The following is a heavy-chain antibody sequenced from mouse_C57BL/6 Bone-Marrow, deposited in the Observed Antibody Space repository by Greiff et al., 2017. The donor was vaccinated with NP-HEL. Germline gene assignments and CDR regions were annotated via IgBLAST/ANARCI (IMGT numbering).Heavy chain of an antibody. J-gene: IGHJ1*03. D-gene: IGHD1-1*01. CDR1: GYTFTSYW. V-gene: IGHV1-64*01. CDR2: IHPNSGST. CDR3: ARRPKLPLITTDWYFDV. Sequence: QVQLQQPGAELVKPGASVKLSCKASGYTFTSYWMHWVKQRPGQGLEWIGMIHPNSGSTNYNEKFKSKATLTADKSSSTAYMQLSSLTSEDSAVYYCARRPKLPLITTDWYFDVWGTGTPVTVSS.